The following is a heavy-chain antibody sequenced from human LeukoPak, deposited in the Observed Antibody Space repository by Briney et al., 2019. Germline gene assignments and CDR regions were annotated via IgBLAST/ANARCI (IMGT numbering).Heavy chain of an antibody. Sequence: ASVKVSCKASGYTFTSYDINWVRQATGQGVEWMGWMNPNSGNTGYAQKFQGRVTMTRNTSISTAYMELSSLRSEDTAVYYCARGEQWLSDFDYWGQGTLVTVSS. D-gene: IGHD6-19*01. CDR3: ARGEQWLSDFDY. J-gene: IGHJ4*02. CDR2: MNPNSGNT. CDR1: GYTFTSYD. V-gene: IGHV1-8*01.